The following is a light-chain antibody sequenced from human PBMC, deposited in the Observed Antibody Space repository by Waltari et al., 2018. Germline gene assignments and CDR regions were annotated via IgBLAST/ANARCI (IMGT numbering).Light chain of an antibody. CDR2: DVS. V-gene: IGLV2-14*03. CDR1: SSDIGAYNF. CDR3: SSYTTTNIVV. Sequence: QSALTQPASVSGSPGQSITISCTGSSSDIGAYNFVSWYQQHPGKAPQLMIYDVSKRHAGVSNRFSGSKSGNTASLTIYGLQVEDEADYFCSSYTTTNIVVFGGGTELTVL. J-gene: IGLJ2*01.